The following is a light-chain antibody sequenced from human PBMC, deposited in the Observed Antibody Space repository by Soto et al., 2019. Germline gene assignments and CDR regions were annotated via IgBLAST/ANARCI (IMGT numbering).Light chain of an antibody. CDR1: SSDVGSYNL. Sequence: QSALTQPASVSGSPGQSITISCTGTSSDVGSYNLVSWYQQHPGKAPKLMIYEGSKRPSGVSNRFSGSKSGNTASLTISGLQAEDEADYYCCSYAGSSTFARWVSGGGTKLTVL. CDR2: EGS. CDR3: CSYAGSSTFARWV. J-gene: IGLJ2*01. V-gene: IGLV2-23*03.